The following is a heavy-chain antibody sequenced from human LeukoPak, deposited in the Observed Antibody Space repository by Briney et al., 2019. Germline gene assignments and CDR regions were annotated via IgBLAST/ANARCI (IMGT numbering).Heavy chain of an antibody. Sequence: SGGSLRLSCVASGFTFSSYEFNWVRQAPGKGLEWVSYIPSSGSAINYADSVKGRFTVSRDNAKNSLYLQMNSLRAEDTAVYFCARETSGHHDYWGQGTLVTVSS. J-gene: IGHJ4*02. V-gene: IGHV3-48*03. CDR1: GFTFSSYE. CDR3: ARETSGHHDY. D-gene: IGHD3-10*01. CDR2: IPSSGSAI.